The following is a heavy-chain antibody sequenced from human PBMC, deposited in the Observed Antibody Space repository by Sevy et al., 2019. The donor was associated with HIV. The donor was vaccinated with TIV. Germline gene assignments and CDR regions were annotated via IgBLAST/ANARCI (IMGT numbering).Heavy chain of an antibody. CDR1: GFTFSDYY. D-gene: IGHD2-2*01. V-gene: IGHV3-21*06. CDR2: ISGRSSYI. CDR3: ARDGGCSSTSCLLYFDT. J-gene: IGHJ4*02. Sequence: GGSLRLSCAASGFTFSDYYMNWVRQAPGKGLEWVSSISGRSSYIHYADSVRGRFTISRDNAKNSLYLQMNSLRADDTAVDFCARDGGCSSTSCLLYFDTWGQGALVTVSS.